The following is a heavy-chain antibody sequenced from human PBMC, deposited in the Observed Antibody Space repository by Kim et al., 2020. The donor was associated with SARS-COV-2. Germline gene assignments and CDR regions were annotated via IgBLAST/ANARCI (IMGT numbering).Heavy chain of an antibody. V-gene: IGHV1-69*13. CDR3: ARDQVVVPAAIRVYYYGMDV. J-gene: IGHJ6*02. D-gene: IGHD2-2*02. CDR1: GGTFSSYA. Sequence: SVKVSCKASGGTFSSYAISWVRQAPGQGLEWMGGIIPIFGTANYAQKFQGRVTITADESTSTAYMELSSLRSEDTAVYYCARDQVVVPAAIRVYYYGMDVWGQGTTVTVSS. CDR2: IIPIFGTA.